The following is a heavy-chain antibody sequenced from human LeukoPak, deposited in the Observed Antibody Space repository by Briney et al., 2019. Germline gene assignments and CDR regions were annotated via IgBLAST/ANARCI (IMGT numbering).Heavy chain of an antibody. Sequence: GGSLRLSCVGSGFTFSSYWMSWVRQAPGKGPEWVANMKQDASEKYYFGALNGRFAIFRDNAKNSLYLQMNTLTVEDTALYFCVRDRNPRHSYFDLWGQGTLVSVSS. J-gene: IGHJ4*02. CDR1: GFTFSSYW. V-gene: IGHV3-7*01. CDR2: MKQDASEK. D-gene: IGHD1-1*01. CDR3: VRDRNPRHSYFDL.